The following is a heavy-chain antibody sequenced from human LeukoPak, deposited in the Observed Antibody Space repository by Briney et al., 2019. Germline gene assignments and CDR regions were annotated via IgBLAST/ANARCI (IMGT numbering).Heavy chain of an antibody. CDR1: GFTFSSYY. V-gene: IGHV3-74*03. CDR3: ARGIYGDSVAFDH. CDR2: LGGDGSTT. D-gene: IGHD4-17*01. Sequence: GGSLRLSCAASGFTFSSYYMHWVRQAPGKGLVWVSRLGGDGSTTKYADSAKGRSTISRDNARNMLYLQMNSLGAEDTAVYYCARGIYGDSVAFDHWGQGTLVTVSS. J-gene: IGHJ4*02.